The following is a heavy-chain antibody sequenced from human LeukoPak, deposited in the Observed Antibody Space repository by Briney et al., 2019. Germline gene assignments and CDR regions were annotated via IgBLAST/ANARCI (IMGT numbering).Heavy chain of an antibody. Sequence: SETLSLTCTVSGGSISSYFWHWIRQPPGKGLEWIGYIYYTGITTYNPSLESRVTISLDTSRNQFSLKLNSVTAADTAVYYCARDSRGAGPDFDYWGQGTLVTVSS. CDR3: ARDSRGAGPDFDY. J-gene: IGHJ4*02. D-gene: IGHD6-19*01. V-gene: IGHV4-59*01. CDR2: IYYTGIT. CDR1: GGSISSYF.